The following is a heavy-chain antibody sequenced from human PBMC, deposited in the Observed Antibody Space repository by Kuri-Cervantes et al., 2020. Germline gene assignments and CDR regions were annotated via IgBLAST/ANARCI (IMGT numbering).Heavy chain of an antibody. CDR2: IYYSGST. V-gene: IGHV4-39*01. D-gene: IGHD1-26*01. J-gene: IGHJ1*01. CDR1: GGSISSSSYY. Sequence: SETLSLTCTVSGGSISSSSYYWGWIRQPPGKGLEWIGSIYYSGSTYYNPSLKSRVTISVDTSKNQFSLKLSSVTAADTAVYYCARVSVGATGAEYFQHWGQGTLVTVSS. CDR3: ARVSVGATGAEYFQH.